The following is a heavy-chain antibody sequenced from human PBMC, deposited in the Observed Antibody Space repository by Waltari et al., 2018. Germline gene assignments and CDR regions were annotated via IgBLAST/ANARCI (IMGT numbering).Heavy chain of an antibody. V-gene: IGHV1-69-2*01. CDR3: AKPRRVASWGHDAFDI. CDR1: GYTFTDYY. D-gene: IGHD7-27*01. Sequence: EVQLVQSGAEVKKPGATVKISCKASGYTFTDYYMHWVQQAPGKGLEWMGRVDPEDGETIYEEKFQGRVTITADTSTDTAYMELSSLRSEDTAVYYCAKPRRVASWGHDAFDIWGQGTMVTVSS. J-gene: IGHJ3*02. CDR2: VDPEDGET.